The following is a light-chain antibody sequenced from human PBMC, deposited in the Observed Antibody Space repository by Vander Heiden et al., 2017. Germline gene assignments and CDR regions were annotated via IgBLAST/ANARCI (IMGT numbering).Light chain of an antibody. V-gene: IGLV1-44*01. CDR2: SNN. Sequence: QSLLTQPPSPSGAPAQRVTFSCSGSSPNIGSNTVNWYQQHPGTAHKLLIYSNNQRPSGVPDRFSGSKSGTSASLAISGLQSEDEADYYCAAWDDSLNGWVFGGGTKLTVL. J-gene: IGLJ3*02. CDR1: SPNIGSNT. CDR3: AAWDDSLNGWV.